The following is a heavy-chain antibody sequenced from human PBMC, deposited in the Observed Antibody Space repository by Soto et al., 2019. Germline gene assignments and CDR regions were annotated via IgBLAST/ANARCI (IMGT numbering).Heavy chain of an antibody. CDR3: ARVITIFGEDGMDV. Sequence: SETLSLTCAVYGGSFSGYYWSWIRQPPGKGLEWMGEINHSGSTNYNPSLKSRVTISVDTSKNQFSLKLSSVTAADTAVYYCARVITIFGEDGMDVWGQGTTVTVSS. D-gene: IGHD3-3*01. J-gene: IGHJ6*02. V-gene: IGHV4-34*01. CDR1: GGSFSGYY. CDR2: INHSGST.